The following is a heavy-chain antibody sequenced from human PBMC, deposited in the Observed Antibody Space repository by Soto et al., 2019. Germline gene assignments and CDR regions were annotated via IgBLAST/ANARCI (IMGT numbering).Heavy chain of an antibody. CDR3: ASILEDIVVVPAARGAFDI. D-gene: IGHD2-2*01. J-gene: IGHJ3*02. CDR1: GGSISSGDYY. Sequence: QVQLQESGPGLVKPSQTLSLTCTVSGGSISSGDYYWSWIRQPPGKGLEWIGYIYYSGSTYYNPSLKSRVTISVDTSKNQFSLTLSSVTAADTAVYYCASILEDIVVVPAARGAFDIWGQGTMVTVSS. CDR2: IYYSGST. V-gene: IGHV4-30-4*01.